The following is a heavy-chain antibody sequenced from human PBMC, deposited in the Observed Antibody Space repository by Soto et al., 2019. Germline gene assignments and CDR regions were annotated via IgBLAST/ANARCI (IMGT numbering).Heavy chain of an antibody. V-gene: IGHV4-4*02. J-gene: IGHJ5*02. CDR2: IYHSGST. D-gene: IGHD1-26*01. CDR3: ATREHGGKTNWFDP. CDR1: GGSISSSNW. Sequence: SETLSLTCAVSGGSISSSNWWSWARQPPGKGLEWIGEIYHSGSTNYNPSLKSRVTISVDKSKNQFSLKLSSVTAADTAVSYCATREHGGKTNWFDPWGQGTLVTVSS.